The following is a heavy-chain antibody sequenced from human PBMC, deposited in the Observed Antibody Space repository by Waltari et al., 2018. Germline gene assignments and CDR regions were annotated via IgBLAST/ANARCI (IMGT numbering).Heavy chain of an antibody. D-gene: IGHD6-13*01. CDR2: IIPFLVTA. CDR3: ARERKVRYSSSFDWFDP. V-gene: IGHV1-69*01. CDR1: GGTSSSYA. Sequence: QVQLVQSGAEVKKPGSSGKVSCKASGGTSSSYAISWVRRAPGKGLEWMGGIIPFLVTATNEKKFQGRVTITADESTSTAYMELGSLGSEDTAVYYCARERKVRYSSSFDWFDPWGQGTLVTVSS. J-gene: IGHJ5*02.